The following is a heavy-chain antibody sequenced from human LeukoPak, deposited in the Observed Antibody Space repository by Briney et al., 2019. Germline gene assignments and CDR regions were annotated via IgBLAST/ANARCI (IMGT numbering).Heavy chain of an antibody. Sequence: SETLSLACTVSGGSSTNYYWNWIRQPPGKELEWIGYVDYSGGTSYNPSLKSRVTISVDTSKNQFSLRLTSVTAADTAVYYCARRGSAGSTWYHFDYWGKGTLVTVSS. CDR2: VDYSGGT. J-gene: IGHJ4*02. CDR1: GGSSTNYY. CDR3: ARRGSAGSTWYHFDY. V-gene: IGHV4-59*12. D-gene: IGHD6-13*01.